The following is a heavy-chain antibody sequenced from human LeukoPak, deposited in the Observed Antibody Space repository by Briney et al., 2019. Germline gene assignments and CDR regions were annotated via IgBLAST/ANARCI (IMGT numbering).Heavy chain of an antibody. J-gene: IGHJ5*02. CDR3: VANNDYGDYA. V-gene: IGHV3-7*01. CDR2: INRDGGEK. CDR1: GFSLRNYW. Sequence: GGSLRLSCAASGFSLRNYWMTWVPQAPGMGVEWSANINRDGGEKYYVDSVKGRITISRDNAKNSLYLQINSLRAEDTAVYYCVANNDYGDYAWGQGTLVTVSS. D-gene: IGHD4-17*01.